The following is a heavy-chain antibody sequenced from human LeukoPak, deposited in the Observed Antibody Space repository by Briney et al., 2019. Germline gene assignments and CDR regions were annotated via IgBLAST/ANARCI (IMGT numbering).Heavy chain of an antibody. CDR2: IYYTGDS. V-gene: IGHV4-59*08. CDR1: GGSISNSY. D-gene: IGHD2-21*01. Sequence: SETLSLTCTVSGGSISNSYWSWIRQPPGKGLEWIGYIYYTGDSNYNPSLKSRVAISLDTSKNQLSPNLRSVTAADTAVYYCARHEFASPFDSWGQGALVTVSS. J-gene: IGHJ4*02. CDR3: ARHEFASPFDS.